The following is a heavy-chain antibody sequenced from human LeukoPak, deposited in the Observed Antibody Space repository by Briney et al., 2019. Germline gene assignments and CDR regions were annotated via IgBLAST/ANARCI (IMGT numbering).Heavy chain of an antibody. Sequence: GGSLRLSCAASGFTFSSYAMHWVRQAPGKGLEYVSAISSNGGSTYYANSVKGRFTISRDNSKNTLYLQMGSLRAEDMAVYYCARARYDSSGYYFGYWGQGTLVTVSS. CDR2: ISSNGGST. D-gene: IGHD3-22*01. CDR3: ARARYDSSGYYFGY. J-gene: IGHJ4*02. V-gene: IGHV3-64*01. CDR1: GFTFSSYA.